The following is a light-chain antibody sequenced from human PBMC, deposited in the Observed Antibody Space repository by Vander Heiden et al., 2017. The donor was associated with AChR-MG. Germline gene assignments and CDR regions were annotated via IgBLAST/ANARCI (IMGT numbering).Light chain of an antibody. CDR2: STS. CDR3: LLYYGDARV. J-gene: IGLJ3*02. V-gene: IGLV7-43*01. Sequence: QTVVTQEPSLTVSPGGTVTLTFGSSTGAVPSGHYPNWFQQKPGQAPSALINSTSNKQSWTPARFSGSLLGGKAALTLSGVQPGDEAEYYCLLYYGDARVFGGGTKLTVL. CDR1: TGAVPSGHY.